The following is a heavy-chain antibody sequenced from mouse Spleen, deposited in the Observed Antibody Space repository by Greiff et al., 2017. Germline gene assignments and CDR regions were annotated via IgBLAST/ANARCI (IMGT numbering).Heavy chain of an antibody. D-gene: IGHD3-1*01. Sequence: VQLQESGAELVRPGASVTLSCKASGYTFTDYEMHWVKQTPVHGLEWIGAIDPETCGTAYNQKFKGKAILTADKSSSTAYMELRSLTSEDSAVYYCTARATLYFDYWGQGTTLTVSS. CDR2: IDPETCGT. CDR3: TARATLYFDY. V-gene: IGHV1-15*01. J-gene: IGHJ2*01. CDR1: GYTFTDYE.